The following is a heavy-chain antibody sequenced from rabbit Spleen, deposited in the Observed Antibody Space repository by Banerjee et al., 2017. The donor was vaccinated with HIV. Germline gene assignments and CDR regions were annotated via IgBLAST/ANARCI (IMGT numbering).Heavy chain of an antibody. CDR2: INIVTGKS. V-gene: IGHV1S40*01. D-gene: IGHD1-1*01. J-gene: IGHJ4*01. CDR3: ARDLVTVIGWNFNL. Sequence: QSLQESGGGLVKPGGTLTLTCKASGVSLNDKDVMCWVRQAPGKGLEWIACINIVTGKSVYASWAKGRFIMFRTSSTTVTLQMTSLTAADTATYFCARDLVTVIGWNFNLWGPGTLVTVS. CDR1: GVSLNDKDV.